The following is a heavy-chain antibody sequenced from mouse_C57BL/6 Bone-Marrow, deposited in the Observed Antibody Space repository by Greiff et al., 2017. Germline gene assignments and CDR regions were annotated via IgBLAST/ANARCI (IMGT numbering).Heavy chain of an antibody. V-gene: IGHV1-69*01. CDR2: IDPSDSYT. CDR3: ARGNDEWYFDV. CDR1: GYTFTSYW. Sequence: QVQLQQPGAELVMPGASVKLSCKASGYTFTSYWMHWVKQRPGQGLEWIGEIDPSDSYTNYNQKFKGKSTVTVDKSSSTAYMQLSSLTSEDSAVYYCARGNDEWYFDVWGTGTTVTVSS. D-gene: IGHD2-2*01. J-gene: IGHJ1*03.